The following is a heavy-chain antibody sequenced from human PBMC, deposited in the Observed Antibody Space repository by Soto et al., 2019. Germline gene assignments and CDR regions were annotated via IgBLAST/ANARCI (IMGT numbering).Heavy chain of an antibody. CDR3: ARNVPVTALGY. V-gene: IGHV3-66*01. CDR2: TYSGSDT. D-gene: IGHD4-17*01. J-gene: IGHJ4*02. CDR1: GVTVGNNY. Sequence: EVRLVASGGGLVQPGGSLRLSCVASGVTVGNNYMSWVRQAPGKGLEWVSVTYSGSDTRYADSVKGRFTMSRDSTKNTVYLQMDSLRAEDTAVYFCARNVPVTALGYWGQGSLVTVSS.